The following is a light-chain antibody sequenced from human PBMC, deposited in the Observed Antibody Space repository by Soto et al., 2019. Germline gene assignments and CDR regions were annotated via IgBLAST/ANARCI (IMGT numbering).Light chain of an antibody. V-gene: IGKV4-1*01. J-gene: IGKJ1*01. CDR2: WAS. CDR3: HQYYASPLT. Sequence: DMVMTQSPYSLALSLFESATINCKSSHIVLKSSNNKNYLAWYQQRPGQPPILLINWASTRASGVPDRFSGSGSGTDFTLTINSLQAEDVAVYYCHQYYASPLTFGQGTKVDIK. CDR1: HIVLKSSNNKNY.